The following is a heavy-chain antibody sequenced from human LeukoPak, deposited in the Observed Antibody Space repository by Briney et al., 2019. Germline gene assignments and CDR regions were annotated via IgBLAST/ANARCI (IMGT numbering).Heavy chain of an antibody. CDR1: GFTFSSYS. J-gene: IGHJ4*02. CDR3: ARAGSYFSDVDY. V-gene: IGHV3-21*01. Sequence: GGSLRLSCAASGFTFSSYSMNWVRQAPGKGLEWVSSITSTTYIYYADSVKGRFTISRDNAKNSPYLQMNSLRAEDTAVYYCARAGSYFSDVDYWGQGTLVTVSS. CDR2: ITSTTYI. D-gene: IGHD1-26*01.